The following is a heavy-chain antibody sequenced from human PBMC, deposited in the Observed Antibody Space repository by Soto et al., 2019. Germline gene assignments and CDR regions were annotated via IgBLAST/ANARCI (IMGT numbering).Heavy chain of an antibody. J-gene: IGHJ3*01. CDR1: GGSLSSYY. Sequence: SETLSLTRLISGGSLSSYYLNSNPPAPGEGLEWIGYIFYTGITNYNPSLQSRVTISVDTSKDQFSLRLNSVTAADTAVYYCARGGYDFSGVNFDDGFDFWGQGIPVTVSS. CDR2: IFYTGIT. CDR3: ARGGYDFSGVNFDDGFDF. V-gene: IGHV4-59*01. D-gene: IGHD3-22*01.